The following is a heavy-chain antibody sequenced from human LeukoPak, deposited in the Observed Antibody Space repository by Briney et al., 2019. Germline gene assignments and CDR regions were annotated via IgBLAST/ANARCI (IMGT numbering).Heavy chain of an antibody. Sequence: ASVKVSCKASGYTFTSYAMNWVRQAPGQGLEWMGWINTNTGNPTYAQGFTGRFVISLDTSVSTAYLQISSLKAEDTAVYYCARGSYYVWGSYRPLPDYWGQGTLVIASS. D-gene: IGHD3-16*02. J-gene: IGHJ4*02. CDR2: INTNTGNP. CDR1: GYTFTSYA. CDR3: ARGSYYVWGSYRPLPDY. V-gene: IGHV7-4-1*02.